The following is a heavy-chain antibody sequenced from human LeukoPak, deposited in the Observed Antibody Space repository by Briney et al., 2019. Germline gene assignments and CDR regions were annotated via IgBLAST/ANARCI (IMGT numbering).Heavy chain of an antibody. Sequence: SETLSLTCTVSGGSISSSSYYWGWIRQPPGKGLEWIGSIYYSGSTYYNPSLKSRVTISVDTSKNQFSLKLSSVTAADTAVYYCATTTGTRIAAAGWSWGQGTLVTVSS. CDR3: ATTTGTRIAAAGWS. CDR1: GGSISSSSYY. V-gene: IGHV4-39*07. D-gene: IGHD6-13*01. CDR2: IYYSGST. J-gene: IGHJ4*02.